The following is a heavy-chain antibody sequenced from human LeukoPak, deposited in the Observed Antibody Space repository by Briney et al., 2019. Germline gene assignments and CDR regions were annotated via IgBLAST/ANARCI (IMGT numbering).Heavy chain of an antibody. V-gene: IGHV1-18*01. CDR1: GYKFTDFS. CDR2: ISPYNGDT. J-gene: IGHJ4*02. D-gene: IGHD3-22*01. CDR3: AREWGYDSSGKYVKEDY. Sequence: ASVRVSCKASGYKFTDFSMGWVRQAPGQGLEWVGWISPYNGDTRSAQKLQGRLTLTTDTTTNTIYFELMSLRPDDTAIYYCAREWGYDSSGKYVKEDYWGQGTLVTVSS.